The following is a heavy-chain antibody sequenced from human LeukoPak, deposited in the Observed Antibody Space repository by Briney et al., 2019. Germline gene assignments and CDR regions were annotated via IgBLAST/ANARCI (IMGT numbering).Heavy chain of an antibody. J-gene: IGHJ4*02. CDR3: ARAGGNSRIDFDY. Sequence: GGSLGLSCAASGFTFSNYAMSWVRQAPGKGLEWVSFISGSGGSTDFADSVKGRFTISRDNSKNTLYLQMNSLRAEDTAVYYCARAGGNSRIDFDYWGQGTLVTVSS. V-gene: IGHV3-23*01. CDR2: ISGSGGST. CDR1: GFTFSNYA. D-gene: IGHD4-23*01.